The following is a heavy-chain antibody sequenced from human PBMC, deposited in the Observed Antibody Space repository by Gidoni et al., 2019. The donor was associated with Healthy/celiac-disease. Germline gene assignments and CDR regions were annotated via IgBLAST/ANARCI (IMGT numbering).Heavy chain of an antibody. CDR1: DIPFSSSS. J-gene: IGHJ4*02. CDR3: ARDKGYYYDSSGYYPLDY. CDR2: ISSSSSYI. D-gene: IGHD3-22*01. Sequence: EVQLVESGGGLVKPGGSLRLSCAASDIPFSSSSMNWVRQAPGKGLEWVSSISSSSSYIYYADSVKGRFTISRDNAKNSLYLQMNSLRAEDTAVYYCARDKGYYYDSSGYYPLDYWGQGTLVTVSS. V-gene: IGHV3-21*01.